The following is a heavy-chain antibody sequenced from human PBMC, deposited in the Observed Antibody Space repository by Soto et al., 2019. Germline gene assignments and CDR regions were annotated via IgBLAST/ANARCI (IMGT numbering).Heavy chain of an antibody. D-gene: IGHD3-10*01. CDR2: IYYSGST. J-gene: IGHJ6*02. CDR1: GGSISSYY. V-gene: IGHV4-59*08. Sequence: SETLSLTCTVSGGSISSYYWIWIRQPPGKGLEWIGYIYYSGSTNYNPSLKSRVTISVDTSKNQFSLKLSSVTAADTAVYYCARGTTMVRGVIITPYGMDVWGQGTTVTVSS. CDR3: ARGTTMVRGVIITPYGMDV.